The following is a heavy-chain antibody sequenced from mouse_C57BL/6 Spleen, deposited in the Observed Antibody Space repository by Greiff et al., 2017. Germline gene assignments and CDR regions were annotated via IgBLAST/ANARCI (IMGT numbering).Heavy chain of an antibody. CDR3: ARMNYGSSLFDY. D-gene: IGHD1-1*01. V-gene: IGHV1-26*01. CDR1: GYTFTDYY. CDR2: INPNNGGT. Sequence: VQLKQSGPELVKPGASVKISCKASGYTFTDYYMNWVKQSHGKSLEWIGDINPNNGGTSYNQKFKGKATLTVDKSSSTAYMELRSLTSEDSAVYYCARMNYGSSLFDYWGQGTTLTVSS. J-gene: IGHJ2*01.